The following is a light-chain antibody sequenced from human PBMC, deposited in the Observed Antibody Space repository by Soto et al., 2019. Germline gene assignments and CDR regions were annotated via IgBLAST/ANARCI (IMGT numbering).Light chain of an antibody. J-gene: IGKJ5*01. Sequence: VLTQSPATLSLSPGERATLSCRASQSIHTSLAWYQQKSGKPPRLVISGASMRASGVPVRFIGSGSGTDFTLTITRLEPEDFAVYYCQQYGGSPITFGLGTRLEIK. V-gene: IGKV3-20*01. CDR3: QQYGGSPIT. CDR1: QSIHTS. CDR2: GAS.